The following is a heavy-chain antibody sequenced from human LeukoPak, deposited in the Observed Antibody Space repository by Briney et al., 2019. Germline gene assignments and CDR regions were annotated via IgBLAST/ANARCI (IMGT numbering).Heavy chain of an antibody. CDR3: ARTYDILDSDAFDI. CDR1: GDSISSTSYY. V-gene: IGHV4-39*07. CDR2: IYYSGST. D-gene: IGHD3-9*01. J-gene: IGHJ3*02. Sequence: SETLSLTCTVSGDSISSTSYYWGWIRQPPGKGLEWIGNIYYSGSTYYNPSLKSRVTISVDTSKNQFSLKLSSVTAADTAVYYCARTYDILDSDAFDIWGQGTMVTVSS.